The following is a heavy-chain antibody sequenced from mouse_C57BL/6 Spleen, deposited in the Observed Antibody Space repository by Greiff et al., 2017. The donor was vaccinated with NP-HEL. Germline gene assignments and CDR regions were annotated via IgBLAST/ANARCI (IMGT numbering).Heavy chain of an antibody. V-gene: IGHV1-26*01. Sequence: VQLQQSGPELVKPGASVKISCKASGYTFTDYYMNWVKQSHGKSLEWIGDINPNNGGTSYNQKFKGKATLTVDKSSSTAYMELRSLTSEDSAVYYCAIYGNHFDYWGQGTTLTVSS. CDR2: INPNNGGT. CDR1: GYTFTDYY. J-gene: IGHJ2*01. D-gene: IGHD2-1*01. CDR3: AIYGNHFDY.